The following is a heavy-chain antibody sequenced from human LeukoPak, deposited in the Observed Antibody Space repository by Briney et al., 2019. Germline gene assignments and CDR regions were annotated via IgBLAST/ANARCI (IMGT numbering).Heavy chain of an antibody. J-gene: IGHJ4*02. CDR1: GYTFTSYY. CDR2: INPDGGST. Sequence: GASVKVSCKASGYTFTSYYMHWVRQAPGRGLEWMGIINPDGGSTTYAQNFQGRVTMTRDTSTSTVYMELSSLRSEDTAVYYCARAIGYSSPFDYWGQGTLVTVSS. CDR3: ARAIGYSSPFDY. V-gene: IGHV1-46*01. D-gene: IGHD2-15*01.